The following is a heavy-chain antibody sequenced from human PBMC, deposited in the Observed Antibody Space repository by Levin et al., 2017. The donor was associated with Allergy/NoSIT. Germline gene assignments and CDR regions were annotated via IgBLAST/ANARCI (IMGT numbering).Heavy chain of an antibody. J-gene: IGHJ6*02. CDR3: ARGPSPREIAALLGYYYYYGMDV. V-gene: IGHV1-8*01. D-gene: IGHD6-13*01. CDR1: GYTFTSYD. Sequence: ASVKVSCKASGYTFTSYDINWVRQATGQGLEWMGWMNPNSGNTGYAQKFQGRVTMTRNTSISTAYMELSSLRSEDTAVYYCARGPSPREIAALLGYYYYYGMDVWGQGTTVTVSS. CDR2: MNPNSGNT.